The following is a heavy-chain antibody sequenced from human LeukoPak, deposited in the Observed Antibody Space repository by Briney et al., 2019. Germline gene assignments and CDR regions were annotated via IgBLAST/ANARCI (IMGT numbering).Heavy chain of an antibody. D-gene: IGHD3-22*01. Sequence: PGGSLRLSCAASGFTFSSYSMNWVRQAPGKGLEWVSSISSSSSYIYYADSVKGRFTISRDNAKNSLYLQMNSLRAEDTAVYYCARDQGWYYDSSHYFDYWGQGTLVTVSS. CDR3: ARDQGWYYDSSHYFDY. CDR1: GFTFSSYS. CDR2: ISSSSSYI. V-gene: IGHV3-21*01. J-gene: IGHJ4*02.